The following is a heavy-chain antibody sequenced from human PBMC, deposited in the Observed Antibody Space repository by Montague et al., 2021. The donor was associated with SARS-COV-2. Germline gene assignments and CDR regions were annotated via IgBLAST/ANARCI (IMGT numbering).Heavy chain of an antibody. CDR3: ARRTYDILTGYDYGMDV. V-gene: IGHV2-70*11. J-gene: IGHJ6*02. CDR1: GFSLSTSGMC. CDR2: IDRDDDK. D-gene: IGHD3-9*01. Sequence: PALVKPTQTLTLTCTFSGFSLSTSGMCVSWIRQPPGKALEWLARIDRDDDKYYSTSLKTRLTISKDTSKNQVVLTMTNMDPVDTATCYCARRTYDILTGYDYGMDVWGQGTTVTVSS.